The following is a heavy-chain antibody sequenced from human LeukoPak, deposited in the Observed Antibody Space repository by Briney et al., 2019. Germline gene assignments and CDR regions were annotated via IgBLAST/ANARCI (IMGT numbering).Heavy chain of an antibody. CDR2: FDPEDGET. V-gene: IGHV1-24*01. Sequence: ASVKVSCKVSGYTLTELSMHWVRQAPGKGLEWMGGFDPEDGETIYAQEFQGRVTMTEDTSTDTAYMELSSLRSEDTAVYYCATINWNYMWDEAFDIWGQGTMVTVSS. D-gene: IGHD1-7*01. CDR3: ATINWNYMWDEAFDI. J-gene: IGHJ3*02. CDR1: GYTLTELS.